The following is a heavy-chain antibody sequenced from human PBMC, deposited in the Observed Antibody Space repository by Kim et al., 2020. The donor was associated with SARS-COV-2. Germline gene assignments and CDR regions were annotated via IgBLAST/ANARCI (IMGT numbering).Heavy chain of an antibody. CDR3: AREDCSGGSCYWSYMDV. V-gene: IGHV4-59*01. Sequence: SETLSLTCTVSGGSISSYYWSWIRQPPGKGLEWIGYIYYSGSTNYNPSLKSRVTISVDTSKNQFSLKLSSVTAADTAVYYCAREDCSGGSCYWSYMDVWGKGTTVTVSS. J-gene: IGHJ6*03. D-gene: IGHD2-15*01. CDR2: IYYSGST. CDR1: GGSISSYY.